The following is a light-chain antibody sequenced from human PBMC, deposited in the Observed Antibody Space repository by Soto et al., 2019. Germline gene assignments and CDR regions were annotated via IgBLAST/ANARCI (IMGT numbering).Light chain of an antibody. CDR3: SSYTSSNTLGV. Sequence: QSALTQPASVSGSPGQSITISCAGTLNDVGSYNYVSWYQQHPGKAPKLMIYEVTSRPSGVSNRFSGSKSGNTASLTISGLQADDEADYYCSSYTSSNTLGVFGTGTKLTVL. J-gene: IGLJ1*01. V-gene: IGLV2-14*01. CDR2: EVT. CDR1: LNDVGSYNY.